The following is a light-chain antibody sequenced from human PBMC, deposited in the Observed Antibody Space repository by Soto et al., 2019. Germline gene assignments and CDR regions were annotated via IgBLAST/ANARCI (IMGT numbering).Light chain of an antibody. J-gene: IGLJ1*01. CDR1: SSDVVGYNY. CDR3: SSYASSTAYV. CDR2: EVS. V-gene: IGLV2-14*01. Sequence: QSALTQPASVSGYPGHSITLSCTGTSSDVVGYNYVSWYQLHPGKAPKLMVYEVSYRPSGVSSRFSGSKSANTASLTSSGLQAEDEADYYCSSYASSTAYVFGTGTKLTVL.